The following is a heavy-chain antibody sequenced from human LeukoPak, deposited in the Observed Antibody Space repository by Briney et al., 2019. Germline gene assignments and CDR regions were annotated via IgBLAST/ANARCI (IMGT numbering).Heavy chain of an antibody. J-gene: IGHJ5*02. CDR2: INHSGST. CDR3: ASVTMVRRQNWFDP. V-gene: IGHV4-34*01. D-gene: IGHD3-10*01. Sequence: PSETLSLTCTVSGGSIVGYYWSWIRQPPGKGLEWIGEINHSGSTNYNPSLKSRVTISVDTSKNQFSLKLSSVTAADTAVYYCASVTMVRRQNWFDPWGQGTLVTVSS. CDR1: GGSIVGYY.